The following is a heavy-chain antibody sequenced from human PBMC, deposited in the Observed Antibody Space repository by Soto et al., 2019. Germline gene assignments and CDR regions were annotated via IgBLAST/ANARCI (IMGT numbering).Heavy chain of an antibody. D-gene: IGHD3-3*01. CDR3: ARGPPYYDFWSGYPQNDAFDI. J-gene: IGHJ3*02. CDR1: GDSVSSNSAA. Sequence: PSQTLSLTFAISGDSVSSNSAAWNWIRQSPSRGLEWLGRTYYRSKWYNDYAVSVKSRITTNPDTSKNQFSLQLNSVTPEDTAVYYCARGPPYYDFWSGYPQNDAFDIWGQGTMVTVSS. CDR2: TYYRSKWYN. V-gene: IGHV6-1*01.